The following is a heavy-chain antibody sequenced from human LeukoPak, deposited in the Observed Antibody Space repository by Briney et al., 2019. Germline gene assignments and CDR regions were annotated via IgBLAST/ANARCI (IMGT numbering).Heavy chain of an antibody. D-gene: IGHD1-1*01. CDR2: ISSRSGTI. J-gene: IGHJ4*02. CDR1: GFSFSTYS. CDR3: ARETTSGY. V-gene: IGHV3-48*04. Sequence: PGGSLRLSCAASGFSFSTYSMNWVRQAPGKGLEWISYISSRSGTIYYADSVKGRFTISRDNAKNSLFLQMNSLRAEDTAVYYCARETTSGYWGQGTLVTVSS.